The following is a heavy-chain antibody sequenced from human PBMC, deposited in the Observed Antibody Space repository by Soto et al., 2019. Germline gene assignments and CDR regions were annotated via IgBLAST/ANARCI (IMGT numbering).Heavy chain of an antibody. CDR2: LHTGGST. CDR1: GFTVNNNF. V-gene: IGHV3-66*01. D-gene: IGHD3-22*01. Sequence: GGSLRLSYAAFGFTVNNNFLSWVRQAPGKGLEWVSVLHTGGSTYYADSVKGRFTISRDNSKNTLYLQMNSLRAEDTAVYYCARAGNYYDSSGYYYSWPLLDYWGQGTLVTVSS. J-gene: IGHJ4*02. CDR3: ARAGNYYDSSGYYYSWPLLDY.